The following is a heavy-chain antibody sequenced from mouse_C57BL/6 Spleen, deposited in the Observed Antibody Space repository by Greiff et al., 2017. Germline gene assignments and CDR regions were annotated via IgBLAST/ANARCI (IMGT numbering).Heavy chain of an antibody. CDR1: GFTFSSYA. Sequence: EVKVVESGEGLVKPGGSLKLSCAASGFTFSSYAMSWVRQTPEKRLEWVAYISSGGDYIYYADTVKGRFTISRDNARNTLYLQMSSLKSEDTAMYYCTRGGPTVVEDYWGQGTSVTVSS. J-gene: IGHJ4*01. CDR3: TRGGPTVVEDY. V-gene: IGHV5-9-1*02. CDR2: ISSGGDYI. D-gene: IGHD1-1*01.